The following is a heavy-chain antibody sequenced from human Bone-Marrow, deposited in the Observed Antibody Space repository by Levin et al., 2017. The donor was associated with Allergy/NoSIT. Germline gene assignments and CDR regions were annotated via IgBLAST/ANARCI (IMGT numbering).Heavy chain of an antibody. V-gene: IGHV3-21*01. CDR3: ARSHPLTGTTHFSYQDGMDV. J-gene: IGHJ6*02. CDR1: GFDFHIYV. D-gene: IGHD1/OR15-1a*01. CDR2: ITTGSNYK. Sequence: GGSLRLSCEASGFDFHIYVMNWVRQAPGKGLEWLSSITTGSNYKYYVDSVRGRFVSSRGNGRNSLYLQMNSLRAEDTAVYYCARSHPLTGTTHFSYQDGMDVWGPGTTVTVSS.